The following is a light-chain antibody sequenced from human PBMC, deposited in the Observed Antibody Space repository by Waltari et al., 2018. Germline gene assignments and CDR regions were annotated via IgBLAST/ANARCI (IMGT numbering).Light chain of an antibody. CDR2: KDT. CDR1: ALPKQF. J-gene: IGLJ3*02. V-gene: IGLV3-25*03. Sequence: SYELPQPPSVSVSPGQTATITCSGDALPKQFAHWYHQKPGQAPVVVIYKDTERPPGIPERFSGSSSGTTVTLTISGIQAEDEADYYCQSADSSGTWVFGGGTKLTVL. CDR3: QSADSSGTWV.